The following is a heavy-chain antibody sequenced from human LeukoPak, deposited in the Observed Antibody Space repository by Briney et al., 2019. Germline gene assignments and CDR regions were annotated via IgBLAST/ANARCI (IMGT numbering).Heavy chain of an antibody. D-gene: IGHD3-10*01. Sequence: PSETLSLTCAVYGGSFSGHYWTWIRQPPGKGLEWIGEIDRTGRSTYNPSLTSRVTISKDSSKNQFSLSLGSVIAADTAVYFCARGENSESYFSYFDSWAQGTPVTVSS. CDR1: GGSFSGHY. CDR3: ARGENSESYFSYFDS. V-gene: IGHV4-34*01. J-gene: IGHJ5*01. CDR2: IDRTGRS.